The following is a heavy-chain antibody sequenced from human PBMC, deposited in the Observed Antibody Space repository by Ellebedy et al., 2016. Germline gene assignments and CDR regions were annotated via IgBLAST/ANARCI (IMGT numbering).Heavy chain of an antibody. V-gene: IGHV1-69*05. Sequence: SVKVSXXASGGTFSSYAISWVRQAPGQGLEWMGGIIPIFGTANYAQKLQGRVTMTTDTSTSTAYMELRSLRSEDTAVYYCATPSSPRVIPAATLYYYYGMDVWGQGTTVTVSS. CDR1: GGTFSSYA. CDR2: IIPIFGTA. J-gene: IGHJ6*02. D-gene: IGHD2-2*01. CDR3: ATPSSPRVIPAATLYYYYGMDV.